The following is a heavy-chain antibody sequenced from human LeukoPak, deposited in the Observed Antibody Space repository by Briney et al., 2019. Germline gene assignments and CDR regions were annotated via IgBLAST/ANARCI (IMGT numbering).Heavy chain of an antibody. CDR3: ARDLAATGTLADY. CDR2: ITSTSTNT. V-gene: IGHV3-21*01. Sequence: GGSLRLSCAASGFSFSVYSMNWVRQAPGEGLEWVASITSTSTNTYYADSVKGRFTISRDNAKNSLYLQMNSLRAEDTAVYYCARDLAATGTLADYWGQGTLVTVSS. J-gene: IGHJ4*02. CDR1: GFSFSVYS. D-gene: IGHD6-13*01.